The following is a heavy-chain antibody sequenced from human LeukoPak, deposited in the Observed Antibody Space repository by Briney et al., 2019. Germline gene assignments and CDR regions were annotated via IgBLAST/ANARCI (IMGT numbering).Heavy chain of an antibody. J-gene: IGHJ5*02. CDR1: GGPISSYY. CDR2: IYYSGST. V-gene: IGHV4-59*01. Sequence: AETLSLTCTVSGGPISSYYWSWLRQPPGKGLEGRGYIYYSGSTNYNPSLKSRVTISVDTPKNQFSLKLSSVTAADTAVYYCARTEAAAGTYWFDPWGQGTLVTVSS. D-gene: IGHD6-13*01. CDR3: ARTEAAAGTYWFDP.